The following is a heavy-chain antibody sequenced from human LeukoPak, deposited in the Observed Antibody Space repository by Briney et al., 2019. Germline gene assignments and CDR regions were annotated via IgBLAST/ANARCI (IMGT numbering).Heavy chain of an antibody. J-gene: IGHJ4*02. CDR3: ARAPNGGFLDY. CDR2: ISYDGSNK. V-gene: IGHV3-30*04. CDR1: GFTFSSYA. Sequence: PGGSLRLSCAASGFTFSSYAMHWVRQAPGKGLEWVAVISYDGSNKYYADSVKGQFTISRDNSKNTLYLQMNSLRAEDTAVYYCARAPNGGFLDYWGQGTLVTVSS. D-gene: IGHD4-23*01.